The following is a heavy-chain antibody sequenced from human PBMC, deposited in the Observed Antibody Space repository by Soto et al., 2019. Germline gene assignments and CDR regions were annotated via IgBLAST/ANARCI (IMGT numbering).Heavy chain of an antibody. Sequence: QVQLVQSGAEEKKPGASVKVSCKASGYTFTGYAMHWVRQAPGQRLEWMGWINAGNGNTKNSQKFQGRVTITRDTTASTAYMELSHLRSDDTAVYYCARAVAVAADFDYWGQGTLVTVSS. CDR1: GYTFTGYA. V-gene: IGHV1-3*05. CDR2: INAGNGNT. CDR3: ARAVAVAADFDY. J-gene: IGHJ4*01. D-gene: IGHD6-19*01.